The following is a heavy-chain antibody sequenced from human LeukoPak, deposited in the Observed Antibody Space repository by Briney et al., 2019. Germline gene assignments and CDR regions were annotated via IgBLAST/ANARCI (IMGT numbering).Heavy chain of an antibody. V-gene: IGHV4-34*01. CDR3: ARGRSRYFDWLSKKYYFDY. Sequence: AETLSLTCAVYGGSFSGYYWSWIRQPPGKRLEWIGEINHSGSTNYNPSLKSRVTISVDTSKNQFSLKLSSVTAADTAVYYCARGRSRYFDWLSKKYYFDYWGQGTLVTVSS. CDR2: INHSGST. D-gene: IGHD3-9*01. CDR1: GGSFSGYY. J-gene: IGHJ4*02.